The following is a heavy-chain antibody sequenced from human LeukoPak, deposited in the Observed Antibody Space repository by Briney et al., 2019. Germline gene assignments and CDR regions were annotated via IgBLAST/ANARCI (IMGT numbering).Heavy chain of an antibody. CDR2: ISGSGGST. J-gene: IGHJ5*02. V-gene: IGHV3-23*01. CDR3: AKESGGGSSWYLMFDP. D-gene: IGHD6-13*01. CDR1: GFTFSSYA. Sequence: GGSLRLSCAASGFTFSSYAMSWVRQAPGKGLEWVSAISGSGGSTYYADSVKGRFTISRDNSKNTLYLQMNSLRAEDTAVYYCAKESGGGSSWYLMFDPWGQGTLVTVSS.